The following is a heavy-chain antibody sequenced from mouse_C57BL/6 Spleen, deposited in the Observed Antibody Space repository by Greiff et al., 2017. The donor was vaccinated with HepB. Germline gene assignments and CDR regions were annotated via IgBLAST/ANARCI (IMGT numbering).Heavy chain of an antibody. CDR3: ARVDGYYVN. D-gene: IGHD2-3*01. V-gene: IGHV1-64*01. CDR2: IHPNSGST. Sequence: VQLQQSGAELVKPGASVKLSCKASGYTFTSYWMHWVKQRPGQGLEWIGMIHPNSGSTNYNEKFKSKAKLTVDKSSSTAYMQLSSLTSEDSAVYYCARVDGYYVNWGQGTLVTVAA. CDR1: GYTFTSYW. J-gene: IGHJ3*01.